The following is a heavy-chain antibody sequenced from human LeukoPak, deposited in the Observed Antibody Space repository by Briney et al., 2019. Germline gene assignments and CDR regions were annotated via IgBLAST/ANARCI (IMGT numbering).Heavy chain of an antibody. D-gene: IGHD3-22*01. Sequence: GGSLRLSCAASGFTFSNYNFYWVRQAPGKGLEWVSSISSSSSYIYYADSVKGRFTISRDNAKNSLYLQMNSLRAEDTAVYYCARDRYYYDSSGYYPYYFDYWGQGTLVTVSS. V-gene: IGHV3-21*01. CDR1: GFTFSNYN. CDR2: ISSSSSYI. J-gene: IGHJ4*02. CDR3: ARDRYYYDSSGYYPYYFDY.